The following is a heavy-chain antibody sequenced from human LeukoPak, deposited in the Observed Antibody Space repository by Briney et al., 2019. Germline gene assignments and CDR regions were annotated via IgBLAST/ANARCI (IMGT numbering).Heavy chain of an antibody. D-gene: IGHD3-16*01. J-gene: IGHJ5*02. V-gene: IGHV3-23*01. CDR3: GKEGGA. CDR2: IGGRSGST. Sequence: PAGGSLTLSCAASGFRLSDFTMTWGRHTPGKGWEWGSTIGGRSGSTYYTDSLGSRFIITRDNSKDMVYLQMNSLKVDDTATYYCGKEGGAWGQGTKVTVSS. CDR1: GFRLSDFT.